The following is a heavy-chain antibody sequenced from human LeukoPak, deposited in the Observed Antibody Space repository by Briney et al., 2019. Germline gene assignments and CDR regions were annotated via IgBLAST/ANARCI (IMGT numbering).Heavy chain of an antibody. CDR1: GYTLTELS. J-gene: IGHJ6*02. CDR2: FDPEDGET. D-gene: IGHD6-13*01. Sequence: ASVKVSCKVSGYTLTELSMHWVRQAPGKRLEWMGGFDPEDGETIYAQKFQGGVTMTEDTSTDTAYMELSSLRSEDTAVYYCAKDIGQQQLVSLYYYYGMDVWGQGTTVTVSS. V-gene: IGHV1-24*01. CDR3: AKDIGQQQLVSLYYYYGMDV.